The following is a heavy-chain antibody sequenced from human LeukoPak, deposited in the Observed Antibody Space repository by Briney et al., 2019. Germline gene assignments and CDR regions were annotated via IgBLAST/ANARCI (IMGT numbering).Heavy chain of an antibody. D-gene: IGHD3-10*01. J-gene: IGHJ4*02. CDR3: VRVTYNGYQHFDY. Sequence: SETLSLTCIVSGGSISTNTYYWGWIRLPPGKGLEWIGEIHHRGTTYYNPSLRSRVTISVDTSKNQFSLRLTSVTAADTAVYICVRVTYNGYQHFDYWGQGNLVTVS. CDR1: GGSISTNTYY. CDR2: IHHRGTT. V-gene: IGHV4-39*07.